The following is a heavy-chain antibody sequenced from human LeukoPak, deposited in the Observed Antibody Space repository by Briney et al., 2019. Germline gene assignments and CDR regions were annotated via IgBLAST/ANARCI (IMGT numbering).Heavy chain of an antibody. J-gene: IGHJ5*02. CDR1: GYTLTELS. CDR3: ATDVPADYGDYGAPWFDP. CDR2: FDPEDGET. Sequence: GASVKVSCKVSGYTLTELSMHWVRQAPGKGLEWMGGFDPEDGETIYAQKFQGRVTMTEDTSTDTAYMELSSLRSEDTAVYYCATDVPADYGDYGAPWFDPWGQGTLVTVSS. V-gene: IGHV1-24*01. D-gene: IGHD4-17*01.